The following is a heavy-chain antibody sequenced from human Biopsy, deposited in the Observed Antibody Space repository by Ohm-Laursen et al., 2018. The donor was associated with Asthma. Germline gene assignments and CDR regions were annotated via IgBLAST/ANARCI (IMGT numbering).Heavy chain of an antibody. CDR3: ASDFPKDYVRYNFQF. D-gene: IGHD4-17*01. J-gene: IGHJ4*02. CDR1: GYSLTDLS. CDR2: HDHGEGGT. Sequence: GASVKVSCKISGYSLTDLSMHWVRQAPGQGLEWMGGHDHGEGGTVNARRFQGRATMTEDTSTDTAYMELSSLSSDDTAVYYCASDFPKDYVRYNFQFWGQGTLVTVSS. V-gene: IGHV1-24*01.